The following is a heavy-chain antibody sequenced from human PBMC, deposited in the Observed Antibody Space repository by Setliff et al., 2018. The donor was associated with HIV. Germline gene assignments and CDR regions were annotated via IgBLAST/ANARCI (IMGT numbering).Heavy chain of an antibody. D-gene: IGHD3-10*01. CDR1: GYTLRRHG. V-gene: IGHV1-18*01. CDR2: ISAYNGNT. Sequence: GASVKVSCKASGYTLRRHGISWVRQAPGQGLEWMGWISAYNGNTNYAQKFRGRVTLTSDTSISTAYMELSGLTSDDTAVYYCARVFYYSAGSYSLDYWGQETLVTVSS. J-gene: IGHJ4*01. CDR3: ARVFYYSAGSYSLDY.